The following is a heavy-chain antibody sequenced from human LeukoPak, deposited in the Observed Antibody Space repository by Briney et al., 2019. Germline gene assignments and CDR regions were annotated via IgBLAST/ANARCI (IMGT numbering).Heavy chain of an antibody. J-gene: IGHJ6*02. CDR3: ARQESMVRGAYYYYGMDV. CDR2: SYPGDSDT. CDR1: GYSFTSYW. V-gene: IGHV5-51*01. D-gene: IGHD3-10*01. Sequence: GESPKISCNCSGYSFTSYWIGWVRQMPGKGLEWMVISYPGDSDTSYSPSFQGQVTISADKSISTAYLQWSSLKASDTAMYSCARQESMVRGAYYYYGMDVWGQGTTVTVSS.